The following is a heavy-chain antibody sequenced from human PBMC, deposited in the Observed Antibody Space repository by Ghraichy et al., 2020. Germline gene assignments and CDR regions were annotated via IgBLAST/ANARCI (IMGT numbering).Heavy chain of an antibody. CDR1: GGSISSSSYY. CDR3: ARRTMGQLPLYISSDY. Sequence: SETLSLTCTVSGGSISSSSYYWGWIRQPPGKGLEWIGSIYYSGSTYYNPSLKSRVTISVDTSKNQFSLKLSSVTAADTAVYYCARRTMGQLPLYISSDYWGQGTLVTVSS. V-gene: IGHV4-39*01. CDR2: IYYSGST. D-gene: IGHD2-2*01. J-gene: IGHJ4*02.